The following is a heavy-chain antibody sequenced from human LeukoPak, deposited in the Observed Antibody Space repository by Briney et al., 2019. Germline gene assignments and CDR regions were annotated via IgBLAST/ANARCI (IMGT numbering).Heavy chain of an antibody. CDR3: ARAGLGNWFDP. D-gene: IGHD3-22*01. V-gene: IGHV4-39*01. CDR2: IYYSGST. CDR1: GGSISSSSYY. Sequence: SETLSLTCTVSGGSISSSSYYWGWIRQSPGKGLEWIGSIYYSGSTYYNPSLKSRVTISVDTSKNQFSLKLSSVTAADTAVYYCARAGLGNWFDPWGQGTLVTVSS. J-gene: IGHJ5*02.